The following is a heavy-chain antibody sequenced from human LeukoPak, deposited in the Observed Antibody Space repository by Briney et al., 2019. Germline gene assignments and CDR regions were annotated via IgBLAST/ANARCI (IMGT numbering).Heavy chain of an antibody. Sequence: GGSLRLSCAASGFTVSSNYMSWVRQAPGKGLEWVSVIYGGGTTYYADSVKGRFTISRDNSKNTLYLQMNSLRAEDTAVYYCAKEKPRQLAIDYWGQGTLVTVSS. J-gene: IGHJ4*02. CDR3: AKEKPRQLAIDY. CDR2: IYGGGTT. CDR1: GFTVSSNY. D-gene: IGHD6-6*01. V-gene: IGHV3-53*05.